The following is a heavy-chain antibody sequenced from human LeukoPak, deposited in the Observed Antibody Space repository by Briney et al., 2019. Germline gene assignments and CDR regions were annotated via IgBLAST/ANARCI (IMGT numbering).Heavy chain of an antibody. V-gene: IGHV1-2*02. CDR1: GYTFTGYY. D-gene: IGHD5-24*01. CDR3: ARGRFGDGYNIGCWFDP. J-gene: IGHJ5*02. CDR2: INPNSGGT. Sequence: ASVKVSCKASGYTFTGYYMHWVRQAPGQGLEWMGWINPNSGGTNYAQRFQGRVTMTRDTSISTAYMELSRLRSDDTAVYYCARGRFGDGYNIGCWFDPWGQGTLVTVSS.